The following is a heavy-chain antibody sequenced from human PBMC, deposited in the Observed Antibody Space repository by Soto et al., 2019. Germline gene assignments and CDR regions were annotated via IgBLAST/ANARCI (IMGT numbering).Heavy chain of an antibody. V-gene: IGHV3-23*01. J-gene: IGHJ3*02. CDR3: AKDLGPRRQPIDAFDI. CDR1: GFTFSSYA. CDR2: ISGSGGST. D-gene: IGHD1-1*01. Sequence: PVGSLRLSCAASGFTFSSYAMSWVRQAPGKGLEWVSAISGSGGSTYYADSVKGRFTISRDNSKNTLYLQMNSLRAEDTAVYYCAKDLGPRRQPIDAFDIWGQGTMVTVSS.